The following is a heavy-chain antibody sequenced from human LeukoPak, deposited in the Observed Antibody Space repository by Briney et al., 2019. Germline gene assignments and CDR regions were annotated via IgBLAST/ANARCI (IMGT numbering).Heavy chain of an antibody. Sequence: SETLSLTCAVYGGSFSGYYWSWIRQPPGKGLEWIGYIYYSGSTNYNPSLKSRVTISVDTSKNQFSLKLSSVTAADTAVYYCARRGWYIAFDIWGQGTMVTVSS. D-gene: IGHD6-19*01. CDR2: IYYSGST. J-gene: IGHJ3*02. CDR1: GGSFSGYY. V-gene: IGHV4-59*12. CDR3: ARRGWYIAFDI.